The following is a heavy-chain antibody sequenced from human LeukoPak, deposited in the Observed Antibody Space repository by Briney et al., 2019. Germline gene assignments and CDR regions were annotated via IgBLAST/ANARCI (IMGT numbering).Heavy chain of an antibody. Sequence: GGSLRLSCAASGFTFSNAWMSWVRQAPGKGLEWVGRIKSKTDGGTTDYAAPVKGRFTISRDDSKNTLYLQMNSLKTEDTAVYYCTTAGGDILTGDYWGGQGTLVTVSS. J-gene: IGHJ4*02. D-gene: IGHD3-9*01. V-gene: IGHV3-15*01. CDR1: GFTFSNAW. CDR3: TTAGGDILTGDYW. CDR2: IKSKTDGGTT.